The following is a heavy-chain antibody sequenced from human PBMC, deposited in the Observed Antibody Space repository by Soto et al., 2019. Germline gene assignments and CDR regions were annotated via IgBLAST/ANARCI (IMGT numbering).Heavy chain of an antibody. V-gene: IGHV5-51*01. J-gene: IGHJ6*02. CDR2: IYPGDSDT. D-gene: IGHD2-15*01. CDR3: ARHDGSPAGYSGMDV. Sequence: GESLKISCKGSGYSFTSYWIGWVRQMPGKGLEWMGIIYPGDSDTRYSPSFQGQVTISADKSISTAYLQWSSLKASDTAMYYCARHDGSPAGYSGMDVWGQGTTVTVSS. CDR1: GYSFTSYW.